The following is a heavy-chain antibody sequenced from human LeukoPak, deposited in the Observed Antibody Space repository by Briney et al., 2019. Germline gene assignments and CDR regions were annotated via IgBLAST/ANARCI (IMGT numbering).Heavy chain of an antibody. J-gene: IGHJ6*02. V-gene: IGHV1-46*01. Sequence: ASVKVSCKASGYIFTSYYMHWVRQAPGQGLEWMGIINPSGGSTRYAQKFQGRVTMTRDTSTSTVYMELSSLRSEDTAVYYCAREFDYGDYGLALLVDYGMDVWGQGTTVTVSS. D-gene: IGHD4-17*01. CDR3: AREFDYGDYGLALLVDYGMDV. CDR1: GYIFTSYY. CDR2: INPSGGST.